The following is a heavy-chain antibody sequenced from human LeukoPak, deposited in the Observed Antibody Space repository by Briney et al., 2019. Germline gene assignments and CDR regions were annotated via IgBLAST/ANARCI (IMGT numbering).Heavy chain of an antibody. Sequence: PGGSLRLSCAASGFTFSSFVMNWVRQAPGKGLEWVSTISDRGDSTYYADSVKGRFTISRDNSKNTLYLQMNSLRAEDTAVYYCASLFHEYSSSWNAFDIWGQGTMVTVSS. CDR1: GFTFSSFV. CDR2: ISDRGDST. CDR3: ASLFHEYSSSWNAFDI. V-gene: IGHV3-23*01. J-gene: IGHJ3*02. D-gene: IGHD6-13*01.